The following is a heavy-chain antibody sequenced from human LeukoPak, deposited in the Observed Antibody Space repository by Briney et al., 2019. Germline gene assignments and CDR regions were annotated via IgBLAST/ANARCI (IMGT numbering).Heavy chain of an antibody. CDR1: GGSISNYY. D-gene: IGHD2-2*01. CDR3: ARDSRYCSSTSCYYYYYYGMDV. CDR2: TYSTGNT. Sequence: SETLSLTCTVSGGSISNYYWSWIRQPPGKGLEWIANTYSTGNTKYNPSLKSRVTISADTSENQVSLMLTSVTAVDTAVYYCARDSRYCSSTSCYYYYYYGMDVWGQGTTVTVSS. J-gene: IGHJ6*02. V-gene: IGHV4-59*01.